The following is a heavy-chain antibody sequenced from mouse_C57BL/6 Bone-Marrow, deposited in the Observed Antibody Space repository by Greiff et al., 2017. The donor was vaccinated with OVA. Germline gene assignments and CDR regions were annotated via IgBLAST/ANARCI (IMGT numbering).Heavy chain of an antibody. CDR2: ISSGSRTI. CDR1: GFTFSDYG. J-gene: IGHJ4*01. D-gene: IGHD2-4*01. Sequence: EVQGVESGGGLVKPGGSLKLSCAASGFTFSDYGMHWVRQAPEKGLEWVAYISSGSRTIYYAAPVKGRFTISRENAKNTLFLQMTSLRSEDTAMDYCARGYDYERMDYWGQGTSVTVSS. V-gene: IGHV5-17*01. CDR3: ARGYDYERMDY.